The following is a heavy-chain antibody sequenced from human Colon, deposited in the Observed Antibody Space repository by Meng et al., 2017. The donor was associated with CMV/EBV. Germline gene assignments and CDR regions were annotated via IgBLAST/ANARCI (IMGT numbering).Heavy chain of an antibody. CDR3: ARHTTLDDWFDP. Sequence: GESLKISCRGSGYTFTSHWIAWVRQKPGKGLGWMGFIYPADSDTAYGPSVQGQVTISADKSSDTVYLQWDSLKASDTATYYCARHTTLDDWFDPWGQGTMVTVSS. V-gene: IGHV5-51*01. J-gene: IGHJ5*02. D-gene: IGHD1-1*01. CDR2: IYPADSDT. CDR1: GYTFTSHW.